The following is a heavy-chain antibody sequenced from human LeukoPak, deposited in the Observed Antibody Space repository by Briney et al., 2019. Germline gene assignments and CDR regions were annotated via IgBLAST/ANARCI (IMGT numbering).Heavy chain of an antibody. CDR2: ITGSGGRA. CDR1: GFTFSSFSSYA. Sequence: PGGSLRLSCAASGFTFSSFSSYAMSWVRQAPGKGLEWVIGITGSGGRAYYADSVKGRFTISRDNSKNTLYLQMNSLRAEDTAVYYCAKEEGYSSSWYGDYWGQGTLVTVSS. V-gene: IGHV3-23*01. D-gene: IGHD6-13*01. CDR3: AKEEGYSSSWYGDY. J-gene: IGHJ4*02.